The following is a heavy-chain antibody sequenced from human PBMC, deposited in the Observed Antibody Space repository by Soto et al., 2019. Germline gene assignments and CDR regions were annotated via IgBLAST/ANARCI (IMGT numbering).Heavy chain of an antibody. D-gene: IGHD5-12*01. J-gene: IGHJ4*02. Sequence: QVQLQQWGAGLLKPSETLSLTCAVYGGSFSGYYWSWIRQPPGKGLEWIGEINHSGSTNYNPSLKSRVTISVDTSKNQFSLKLSSVTAADTAVYYCARSNTRLGHIVYFDYWGQGTLVTVSS. V-gene: IGHV4-34*01. CDR1: GGSFSGYY. CDR2: INHSGST. CDR3: ARSNTRLGHIVYFDY.